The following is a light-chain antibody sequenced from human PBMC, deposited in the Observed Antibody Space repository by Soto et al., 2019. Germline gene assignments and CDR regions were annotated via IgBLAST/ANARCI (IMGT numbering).Light chain of an antibody. CDR3: QQVNSFPST. Sequence: IRMTQYPSSLSASVGDRVTSTCRSSQGIISHLAWYQQKPGKAPKLLIYAASPLQTGVPSRFSGGGSGTDFTLTLSSLQPEDFATYYCQQVNSFPSTFGQGTRLEIK. CDR1: QGIISH. J-gene: IGKJ5*01. V-gene: IGKV1-9*01. CDR2: AAS.